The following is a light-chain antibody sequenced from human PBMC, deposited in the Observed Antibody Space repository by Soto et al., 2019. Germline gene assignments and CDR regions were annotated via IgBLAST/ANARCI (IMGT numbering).Light chain of an antibody. CDR3: CSYAGSSTYV. J-gene: IGLJ1*01. V-gene: IGLV2-23*01. CDR2: EGS. CDR1: SSDVGSYNL. Sequence: QSVLAQPASVSGSPGQSITISCTGTSSDVGSYNLVSWYQQHPGKAPKPMIYEGSERPSGVSNRFSGSKSGNTASLTISGLQAEDEADYFCCSYAGSSTYVFGTGTKVTVL.